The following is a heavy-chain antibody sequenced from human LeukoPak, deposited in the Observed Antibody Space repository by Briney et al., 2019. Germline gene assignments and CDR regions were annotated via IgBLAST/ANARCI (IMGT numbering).Heavy chain of an antibody. CDR2: IKQDGSEK. V-gene: IGHV3-7*01. Sequence: GGSLRLSCAASGFTFSNFWMSWVRQAPGKGLEWVANIKQDGSEKHYVDSVKGRFTISRDNARNSLYLQMNSLRAEDTAVYYCAPGGIPPNYYYGMDVWGQGTTVTVSS. J-gene: IGHJ6*02. D-gene: IGHD1-14*01. CDR3: APGGIPPNYYYGMDV. CDR1: GFTFSNFW.